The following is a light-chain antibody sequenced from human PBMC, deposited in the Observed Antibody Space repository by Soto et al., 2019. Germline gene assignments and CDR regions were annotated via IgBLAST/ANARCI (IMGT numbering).Light chain of an antibody. V-gene: IGKV2-28*01. CDR2: LGS. Sequence: DIVMTQSPLSLSVTPGEPASISCRSSQSLLHSNGYNYLDWYLQKPGQSPQLLIFLGSNRASGSPDRFSGSGSGTDFTLKITRVEAEDVGVYYCMQGLQRPTFGGGTKVEIK. CDR1: QSLLHSNGYNY. J-gene: IGKJ4*01. CDR3: MQGLQRPT.